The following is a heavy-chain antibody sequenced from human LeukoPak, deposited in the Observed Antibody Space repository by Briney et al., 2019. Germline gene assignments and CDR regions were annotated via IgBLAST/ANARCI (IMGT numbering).Heavy chain of an antibody. Sequence: SVKVSCKASGGTFSSYAISWVRQAPGQGLEWMGGIIPIFGTANYAQKFQGRVTITTDESTSTAYMELSSLRSEDTAVYYCARSSGSYLGSFDYWGQGTLVTVSS. CDR3: ARSSGSYLGSFDY. V-gene: IGHV1-69*05. D-gene: IGHD1-26*01. CDR1: GGTFSSYA. CDR2: IIPIFGTA. J-gene: IGHJ4*02.